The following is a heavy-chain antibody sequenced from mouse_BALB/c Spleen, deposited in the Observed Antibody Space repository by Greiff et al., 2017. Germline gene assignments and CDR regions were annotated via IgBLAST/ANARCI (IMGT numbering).Heavy chain of an antibody. Sequence: VQGVESGPGLVAPSQSLSITCTVSGFSLTGYGVNWVRQPPGKGLEWLGMIWGDGSTDYNSALKSRLSISKDNSKSQVFLKMNSLQTDDTARYYCAREWYPDYYAMDYWGQGTSVTVSS. CDR1: GFSLTGYG. V-gene: IGHV2-6-7*01. J-gene: IGHJ4*01. D-gene: IGHD1-1*02. CDR3: AREWYPDYYAMDY. CDR2: IWGDGST.